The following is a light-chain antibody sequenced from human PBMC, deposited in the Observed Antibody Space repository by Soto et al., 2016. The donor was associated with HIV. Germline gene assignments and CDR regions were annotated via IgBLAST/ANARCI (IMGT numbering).Light chain of an antibody. CDR2: GAS. CDR3: QKYNSAPET. CDR1: QDISNY. J-gene: IGKJ1*01. V-gene: IGKV1-27*01. Sequence: DAQMTQSPSSLSASVGDRVTITCRASQDISNYLAWYQPPQKPGKVPKLLIYGASTLQSGVPSRFSGSRSGTDFTLTISSLQPEDFATYYCQKYNSAPETFGQGTKVEIK.